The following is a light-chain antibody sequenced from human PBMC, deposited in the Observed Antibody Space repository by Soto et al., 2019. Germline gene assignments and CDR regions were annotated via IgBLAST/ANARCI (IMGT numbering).Light chain of an antibody. CDR2: EVN. V-gene: IGLV2-14*01. Sequence: QSVLTQPASVSGSPGQSLTISCTGTSSDVGGYVSWYQQHPGKAPKLMIYEVNYRPSGVSNRFSGSKSGNTASLTISGLQTEDEADYYCTSYTISSSWVFGGGTKLTVL. J-gene: IGLJ3*02. CDR1: SSDVGGY. CDR3: TSYTISSSWV.